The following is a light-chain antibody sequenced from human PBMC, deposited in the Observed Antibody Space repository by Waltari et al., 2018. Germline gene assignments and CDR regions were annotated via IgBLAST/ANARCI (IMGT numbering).Light chain of an antibody. CDR1: SSNIGAGSA. J-gene: IGLJ2*01. Sequence: QSVLTQPPSVSGAPGQRVTIPCTGSSSNIGAGSAVHWYQQIPGTAPKLLIYDTTNRPSGVTDRFSGSKSGTSASLAITGLQAADEADYYCQSFDDSLSGSIVLFGGGTKLTVL. CDR3: QSFDDSLSGSIVL. CDR2: DTT. V-gene: IGLV1-40*01.